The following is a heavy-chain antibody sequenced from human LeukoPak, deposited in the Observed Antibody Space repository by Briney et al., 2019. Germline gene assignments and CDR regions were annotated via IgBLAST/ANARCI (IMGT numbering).Heavy chain of an antibody. CDR1: GFTFSSYW. CDR3: AKVRAPYSSSAVFDY. V-gene: IGHV3-7*03. Sequence: PGGSLRLSCAASGFTFSSYWMSWVRQAPGKGLEWVANIKQDGSEKYYVDSVKGRFTISRDNAKNSLYLQMNSLRAEDTALYYCAKVRAPYSSSAVFDYWGQGTLVTVSS. D-gene: IGHD6-6*01. CDR2: IKQDGSEK. J-gene: IGHJ4*02.